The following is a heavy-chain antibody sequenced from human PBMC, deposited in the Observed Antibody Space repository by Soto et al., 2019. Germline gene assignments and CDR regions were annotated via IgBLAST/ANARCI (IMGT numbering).Heavy chain of an antibody. CDR3: ARGIRCRRGGSRPNHYHYHLDV. Sequence: ASVKVSCKASGYTFTSYDINWVRQATGQGLEWMGWMNPNSGNTGYAQKFQGRVTMTRNTSISTAYMELSSLRSEDTAVYYCARGIRCRRGGSRPNHYHYHLDVWGKGTTVTVSS. V-gene: IGHV1-8*01. CDR1: GYTFTSYD. J-gene: IGHJ6*03. CDR2: MNPNSGNT. D-gene: IGHD2-15*01.